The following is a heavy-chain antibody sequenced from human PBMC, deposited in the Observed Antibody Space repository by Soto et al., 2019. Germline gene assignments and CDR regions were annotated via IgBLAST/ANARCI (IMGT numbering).Heavy chain of an antibody. CDR3: ARGGSGSYYVGFAADAFDI. Sequence: QVQLVQSGAEVKKPGSSVKVSCKASGGTFSSYAISWVRQAPGQGLEWMGGIIPIFGTANYAQKFQGRVTITADESTSTAYMELSSLRSEDTVVYYCARGGSGSYYVGFAADAFDIWGQGTMVTVSS. J-gene: IGHJ3*02. D-gene: IGHD1-26*01. CDR2: IIPIFGTA. CDR1: GGTFSSYA. V-gene: IGHV1-69*01.